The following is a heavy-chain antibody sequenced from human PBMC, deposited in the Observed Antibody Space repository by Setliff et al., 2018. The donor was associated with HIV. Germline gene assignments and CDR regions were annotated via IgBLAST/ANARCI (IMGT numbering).Heavy chain of an antibody. CDR1: GFTFSDYY. D-gene: IGHD6-25*01. Sequence: GGSLRLSCAASGFTFSDYYLNWFRLAPGKGLEWVSSVATNGGSTYYAASVQGRFTISSDNSKSVVYLQMNSLRAEDTAVYYCVQGGLSSGWGSFWGQGTLVTVS. CDR2: VATNGGST. J-gene: IGHJ4*02. CDR3: VQGGLSSGWGSF. V-gene: IGHV3-23*01.